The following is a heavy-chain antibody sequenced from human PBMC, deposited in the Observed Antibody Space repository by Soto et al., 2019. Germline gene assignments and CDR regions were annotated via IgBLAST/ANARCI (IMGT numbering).Heavy chain of an antibody. V-gene: IGHV4-34*01. J-gene: IGHJ6*02. CDR2: INHSGTI. CDR3: ARADRTLVTSYSLDV. D-gene: IGHD2-21*02. Sequence: ETLSLTCAVYGGSFSGYYWTWIRQPPGKGLEWIGEINHSGTINFNPSLKSRLTISLDTSKKHFSLKLSSVTDADTAAYYCARADRTLVTSYSLDVWGQGTTVS. CDR1: GGSFSGYY.